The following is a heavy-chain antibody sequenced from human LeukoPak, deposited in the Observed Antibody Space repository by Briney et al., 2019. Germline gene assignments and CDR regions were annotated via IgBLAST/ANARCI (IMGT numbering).Heavy chain of an antibody. CDR3: ARGPPYSYGSYYFDY. Sequence: GGSLRLSCAASGFTFSSYWMHWVRQAPRKGLVWVSLINSDGSSTNYADSVKGRFTISRDNAKNTLYLQMNSLRAEDTAVYYCARGPPYSYGSYYFDYWGQGTLVTVSS. J-gene: IGHJ4*02. D-gene: IGHD5-18*01. V-gene: IGHV3-74*01. CDR1: GFTFSSYW. CDR2: INSDGSST.